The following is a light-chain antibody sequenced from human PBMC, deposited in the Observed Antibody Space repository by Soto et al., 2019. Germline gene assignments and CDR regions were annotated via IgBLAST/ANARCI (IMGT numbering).Light chain of an antibody. V-gene: IGKV3-20*01. CDR2: GAS. J-gene: IGKJ1*01. Sequence: EIVLTQSPGTLSLSPGERATLACGASQSVSSSSLAWYQQKPGQAPRLLIYGASSRVTGISDRFSGSGSGTDFTLTISRLEPEDFAVYYCQQYGTSPWTFGQGTEVEIK. CDR3: QQYGTSPWT. CDR1: QSVSSSS.